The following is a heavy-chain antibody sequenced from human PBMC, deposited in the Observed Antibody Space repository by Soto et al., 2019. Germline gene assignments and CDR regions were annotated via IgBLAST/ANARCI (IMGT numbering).Heavy chain of an antibody. V-gene: IGHV3-30*18. CDR1: GFTFSSYG. CDR3: EKEGYSSSWYRGI. J-gene: IGHJ3*02. Sequence: GGSLRLSCAASGFTFSSYGMHWVRQAPGKGLEWVAVISYDGSNKYYADSVKGRFTISRDNSKNTLYLQMNSLRAEDTAVYYCEKEGYSSSWYRGIWGQGTMVTVSS. D-gene: IGHD6-13*01. CDR2: ISYDGSNK.